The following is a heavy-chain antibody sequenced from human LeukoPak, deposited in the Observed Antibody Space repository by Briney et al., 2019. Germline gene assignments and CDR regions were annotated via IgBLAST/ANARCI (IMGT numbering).Heavy chain of an antibody. CDR1: GGSISSNY. CDR3: ARVLRGWNAAPLDY. J-gene: IGHJ4*02. CDR2: IYYTGTT. D-gene: IGHD1-1*01. V-gene: IGHV4-59*12. Sequence: PSETLSLTCTVSGGSISSNYWSWIRQPPGKGLEWIGYIYYTGTTNYNTSLKSRVTILVDTSKNQFSLRLSSVTAADTAVYYCARVLRGWNAAPLDYWGQGTLVTVSS.